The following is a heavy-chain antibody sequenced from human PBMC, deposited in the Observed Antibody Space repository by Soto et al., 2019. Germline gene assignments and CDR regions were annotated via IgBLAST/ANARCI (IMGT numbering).Heavy chain of an antibody. CDR1: GFTFSSYA. V-gene: IGHV3-23*01. CDR2: ISGSGGST. CDR3: AKDGGYRTPFDY. Sequence: EVQLLESGGGLVQPGGSLRLSCAASGFTFSSYAMSWIRQAPGKGLEWVSAISGSGGSTYYADSVKGRFTISRDNSKNALYLHMNSLRAEDTAVYYCAKDGGYRTPFDYCGQGTLVTVSS. J-gene: IGHJ4*02. D-gene: IGHD6-13*01.